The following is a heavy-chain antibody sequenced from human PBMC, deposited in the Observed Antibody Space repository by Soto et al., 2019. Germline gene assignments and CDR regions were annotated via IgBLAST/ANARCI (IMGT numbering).Heavy chain of an antibody. J-gene: IGHJ6*02. Sequence: GFPSLPCPAPGFPLSNYDMHWVGQVTGKGLEWVSGITTVGDTYYPGSVKGRFTISREKAKNSLYLQMNSLSAGDTAVYYCARELHGGSYGMDVWGQGT. CDR1: GFPLSNYD. CDR2: ITTVGDT. CDR3: ARELHGGSYGMDV. V-gene: IGHV3-13*01.